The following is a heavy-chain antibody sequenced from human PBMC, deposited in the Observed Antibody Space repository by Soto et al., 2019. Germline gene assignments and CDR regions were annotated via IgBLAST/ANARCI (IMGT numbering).Heavy chain of an antibody. CDR3: ARGGYCSGDSCPWGFDP. Sequence: SETLSLTCAVYGGSFSGYYWSWIRQPPGKGLEWIGEINHSGSTNYNPSLKSRVTIPVDTSKNQFSLKLSSVTAADTALYYCARGGYCSGDSCPWGFDPWGQGTLVTVSS. D-gene: IGHD2-15*01. J-gene: IGHJ5*02. CDR1: GGSFSGYY. CDR2: INHSGST. V-gene: IGHV4-34*01.